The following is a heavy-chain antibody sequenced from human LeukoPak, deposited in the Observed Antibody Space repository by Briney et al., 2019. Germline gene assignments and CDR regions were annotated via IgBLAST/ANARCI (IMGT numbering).Heavy chain of an antibody. D-gene: IGHD6-13*01. V-gene: IGHV3-74*01. J-gene: IGHJ6*02. Sequence: PGGSLRLSCAASGFTFSSYWMHWVRQAPGKGLVWVSRINSDGSSTSYADSVKGRFTISRDNAKNTLYLQMNGLRAEDTAVYYCAGNSSSWYSYYYYGMDVWGQGTTVTVSS. CDR2: INSDGSST. CDR1: GFTFSSYW. CDR3: AGNSSSWYSYYYYGMDV.